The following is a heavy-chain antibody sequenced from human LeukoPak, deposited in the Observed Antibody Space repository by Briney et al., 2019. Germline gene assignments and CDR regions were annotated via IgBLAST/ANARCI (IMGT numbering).Heavy chain of an antibody. Sequence: ASVKVSCKASGYTFTGYYMHWVRQAPGQGLEWMGWINPNSGGTNYAQKFQGRVTMSWDTSTSAAYMELSRLRSDGTAVYYCARAAVVTGSTETFDPWGQGTLVTVSS. J-gene: IGHJ5*02. V-gene: IGHV1-2*02. CDR2: INPNSGGT. CDR3: ARAAVVTGSTETFDP. CDR1: GYTFTGYY. D-gene: IGHD2-8*02.